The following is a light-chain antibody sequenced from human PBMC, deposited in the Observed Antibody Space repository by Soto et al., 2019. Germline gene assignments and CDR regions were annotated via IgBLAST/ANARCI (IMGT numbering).Light chain of an antibody. CDR1: QSVSNNY. CDR3: QQYGSSGT. V-gene: IGKV3-20*01. J-gene: IGKJ1*01. Sequence: IVLTQSPGTLSLSPGAGATLSCRASQSVSNNYLAWYQQKPGQAPRLLIYGASNRATGIPDRFSGSGSGTDFTLTISRLEPEDFAVYYCQQYGSSGTFGQGTKVDIK. CDR2: GAS.